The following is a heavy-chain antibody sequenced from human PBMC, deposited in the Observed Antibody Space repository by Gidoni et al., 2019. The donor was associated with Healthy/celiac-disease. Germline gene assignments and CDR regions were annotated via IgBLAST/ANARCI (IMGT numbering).Heavy chain of an antibody. CDR3: AKDERRLRGNYGDLPLDY. CDR2: ISGSGGST. V-gene: IGHV3-23*01. CDR1: GFTFSSYA. J-gene: IGHJ4*02. Sequence: EVQLLESGGGLVQPGGSLRLSCAASGFTFSSYAMSGVRQAPGKGLEWVSAISGSGGSTYYADSVKGRFTISRDNSKNTLYLQMNSLRAEDTAVYYCAKDERRLRGNYGDLPLDYWGQGTLVTVSS. D-gene: IGHD4-17*01.